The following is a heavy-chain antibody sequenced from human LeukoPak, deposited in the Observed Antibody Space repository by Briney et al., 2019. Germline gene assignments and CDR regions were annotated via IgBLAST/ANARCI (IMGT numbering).Heavy chain of an antibody. V-gene: IGHV3-23*01. CDR1: GFTFSSYA. CDR2: ISGSGGST. D-gene: IGHD4-17*01. Sequence: PRGSLRLSCAASGFTFSSYAMSWVRQAPGKGLEWVSAISGSGGSTYYADSVKGRFTISRDNSKNTLYLQMNSLRAEDTAVYYCAKDLEMTTVTYYFDYWGQGTLVTVSS. J-gene: IGHJ4*02. CDR3: AKDLEMTTVTYYFDY.